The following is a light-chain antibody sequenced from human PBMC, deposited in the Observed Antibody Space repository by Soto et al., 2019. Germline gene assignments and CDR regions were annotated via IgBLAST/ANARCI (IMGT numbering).Light chain of an antibody. J-gene: IGKJ2*01. V-gene: IGKV3-20*01. CDR2: GAS. CDR3: QQYGTSPHT. Sequence: EMVLTQSPGTRSLSAGERATLSCRASQSVNSNYLAWYQQKPGQVPRPLIHGASIRAAGVPDRLSGSGSGTDFALTISRLEPLDDAVDYCQQYGTSPHTFGQGTKLEI. CDR1: QSVNSNY.